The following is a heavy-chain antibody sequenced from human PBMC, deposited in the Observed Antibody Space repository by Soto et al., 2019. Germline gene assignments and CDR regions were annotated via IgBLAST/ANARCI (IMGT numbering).Heavy chain of an antibody. J-gene: IGHJ2*01. D-gene: IGHD2-21*02. CDR3: ARKVPGSVTRRNYWYFDL. CDR1: GFTFISYA. CDR2: ISGGGDAT. Sequence: EVQLLESGGGLVQPGGSLRLSCAASGFTFISYAMNWVRQAPGKGLQWVSAISGGGDATFYADSVKGRFTISRDNSRNTVTLQMTSLAADDTAGYYWARKVPGSVTRRNYWYFDLWGRGTLVTVSS. V-gene: IGHV3-23*01.